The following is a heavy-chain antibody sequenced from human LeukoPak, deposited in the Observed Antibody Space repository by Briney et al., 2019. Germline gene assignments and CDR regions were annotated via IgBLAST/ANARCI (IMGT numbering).Heavy chain of an antibody. CDR3: AKEYYGDSDYFGY. Sequence: ASVKVSCKASGYTFSSYAMSWVRQAPGKGLEWVSAISGSGGSTYYADSVKGRFTISRDNSKNTLYLQMNSLRAEDTAVYYCAKEYYGDSDYFGYWGQGTLVTVSS. V-gene: IGHV3-23*01. D-gene: IGHD4-17*01. CDR2: ISGSGGST. CDR1: GYTFSSYA. J-gene: IGHJ4*02.